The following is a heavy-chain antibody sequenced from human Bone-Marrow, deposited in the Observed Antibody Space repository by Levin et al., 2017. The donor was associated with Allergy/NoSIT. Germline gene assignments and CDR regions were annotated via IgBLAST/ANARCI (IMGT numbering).Heavy chain of an antibody. CDR3: AREDNWNYDY. D-gene: IGHD1-7*01. Sequence: GESLKISCAASGFPFSYYSMHWVRQAPGKGLEWVSGMSGSGGRTVYAGSVKGRFTISRDNSKNIMYLQMNSLRVEDTALYYCAREDNWNYDYWGQGTLVTVSS. CDR1: GFPFSYYS. V-gene: IGHV3-23*01. CDR2: MSGSGGRT. J-gene: IGHJ4*02.